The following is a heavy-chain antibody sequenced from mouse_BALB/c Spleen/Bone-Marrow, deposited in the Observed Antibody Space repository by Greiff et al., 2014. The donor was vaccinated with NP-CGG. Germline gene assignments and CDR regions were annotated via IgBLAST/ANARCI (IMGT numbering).Heavy chain of an antibody. D-gene: IGHD4-1*01. V-gene: IGHV1-69*01. CDR1: GYTFTDYW. CDR2: IDTSDSYT. CDR3: ARGTGWYFDV. Sequence: QVQLQQSGAELVMPGASVKMSCKASGYTFTDYWMHWVKQRPGQGLEWIGAIDTSDSYTSYNQKFKGKATLTVDESSSTAYMQLSCLTPEDSAVYYCARGTGWYFDVWGAGTTVTVSS. J-gene: IGHJ1*01.